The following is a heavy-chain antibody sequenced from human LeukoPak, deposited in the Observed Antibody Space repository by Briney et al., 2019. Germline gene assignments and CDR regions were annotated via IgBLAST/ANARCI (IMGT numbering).Heavy chain of an antibody. CDR2: ISYDGNRK. Sequence: GGSLRLSCAASGFNFNNYGMHWVRQAPGQGLERVAAISYDGNRKYYADSVKGRFTISRDNSKNTPYLQMNSLRAEDTAVYYCGKDVQNHYDINGLIDYWGQGTLGTVSS. CDR3: GKDVQNHYDINGLIDY. V-gene: IGHV3-30*18. CDR1: GFNFNNYG. J-gene: IGHJ4*02. D-gene: IGHD3-22*01.